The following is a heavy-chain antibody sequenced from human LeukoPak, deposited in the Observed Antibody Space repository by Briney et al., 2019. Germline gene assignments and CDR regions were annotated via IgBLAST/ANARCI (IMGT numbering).Heavy chain of an antibody. D-gene: IGHD5-18*01. CDR1: GYTLTELS. Sequence: ASVKVSCKVSGYTLTELSMHWVRQAPGKGLEWMGGFDPEDGETIYAQKFQGRVTMTEDTSTDTAYMELSSLRSEDTAVYYCARDSTGDTAMLDWYFDLWGRGTLVTVSS. V-gene: IGHV1-24*01. CDR3: ARDSTGDTAMLDWYFDL. CDR2: FDPEDGET. J-gene: IGHJ2*01.